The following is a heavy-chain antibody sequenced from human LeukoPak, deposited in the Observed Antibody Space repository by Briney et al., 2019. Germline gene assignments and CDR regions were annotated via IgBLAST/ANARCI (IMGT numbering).Heavy chain of an antibody. D-gene: IGHD6-19*01. J-gene: IGHJ5*02. CDR3: ARTSIIAVAGTHEWFDP. CDR2: IYHSGST. CDR1: GYSISSGYY. Sequence: SETLALTCAVSGYSISSGYYWGWLRQPPGEGLEWIGSIYHSGSTYYNPSLKSRVTISVDTSKNQFSLELSSVTAADTAVYYCARTSIIAVAGTHEWFDPWGQGTLVTVSS. V-gene: IGHV4-38-2*01.